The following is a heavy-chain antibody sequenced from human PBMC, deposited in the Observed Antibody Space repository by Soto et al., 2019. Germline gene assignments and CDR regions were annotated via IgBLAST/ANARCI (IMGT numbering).Heavy chain of an antibody. V-gene: IGHV4-31*03. D-gene: IGHD3-16*01. CDR1: GGSISSGGYY. CDR2: MFYSGTT. Sequence: QVQLQESGPGLVKPSQTLSLTCTVSGGSISSGGYYWSWIRQLPGKGLDWIGFMFYSGTTYYNPSLKSRVTISVETSKNQFSLKLSSVTAADTAVYYCAREEMRGGCFDPWGQGTLVTVSS. J-gene: IGHJ5*02. CDR3: AREEMRGGCFDP.